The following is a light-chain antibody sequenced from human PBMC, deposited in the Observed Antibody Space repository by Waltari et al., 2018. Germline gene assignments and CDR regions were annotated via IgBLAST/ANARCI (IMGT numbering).Light chain of an antibody. CDR2: MAS. Sequence: DIQMTQSPSTLSASVGDRVTISCRASQSVGTWLAWYQQKPGKAPKLLNYMASSLESGVPSRFSGSGSGREFTLTISRLQPDDFATYSCQQYSNFSTFGQGTKVDI. J-gene: IGKJ2*01. V-gene: IGKV1-5*03. CDR1: QSVGTW. CDR3: QQYSNFST.